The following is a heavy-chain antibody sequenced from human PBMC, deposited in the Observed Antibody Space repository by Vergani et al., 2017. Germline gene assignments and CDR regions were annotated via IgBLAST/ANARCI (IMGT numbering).Heavy chain of an antibody. CDR3: ARDLPGYCSGGSCYPGYYYYGMDV. J-gene: IGHJ6*02. V-gene: IGHV1-2*02. D-gene: IGHD2-15*01. CDR1: GYTFSAYY. CDR2: VNPNSGDT. Sequence: QVHLVQSGAEVKKPGASVKVSCQTSGYTFSAYYIHWVRQAPGQGLEWMGWVNPNSGDTNYAQKFQGRVTITADESTSTAYMELSSLRSEDTAVYYCARDLPGYCSGGSCYPGYYYYGMDVWGQGTTVTVSS.